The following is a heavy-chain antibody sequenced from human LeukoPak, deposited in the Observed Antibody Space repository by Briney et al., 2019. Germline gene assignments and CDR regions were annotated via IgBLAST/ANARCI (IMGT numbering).Heavy chain of an antibody. CDR3: ARDVGLGSGSSFDY. J-gene: IGHJ4*02. D-gene: IGHD1-26*01. CDR2: IIPILGIA. V-gene: IGHV1-69*04. Sequence: SVKVSCKASGGTFSSYAISWVRQAPGQGLEWMGRIIPILGIANYAQKFQGRVTVTADKSTSTAYMELSSLRSEDTAVYYCARDVGLGSGSSFDYWGQGTLVTVSS. CDR1: GGTFSSYA.